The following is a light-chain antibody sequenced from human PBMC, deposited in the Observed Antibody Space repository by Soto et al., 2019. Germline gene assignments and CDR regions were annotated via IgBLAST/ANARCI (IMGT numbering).Light chain of an antibody. CDR3: QQFISYPRT. CDR1: QGISSY. CDR2: AAS. J-gene: IGKJ1*01. Sequence: DIQLTQSPSFLSASVGDRVTITCRASQGISSYLAFYQQKPGKAPKLLIYAASTLQSGVPSRFSGSGSGTEFTLTISSLQPEDFATYYCQQFISYPRTFGQGTKV. V-gene: IGKV1-9*01.